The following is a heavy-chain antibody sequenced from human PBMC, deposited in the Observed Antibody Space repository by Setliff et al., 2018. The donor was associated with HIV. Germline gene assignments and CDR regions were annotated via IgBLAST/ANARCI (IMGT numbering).Heavy chain of an antibody. Sequence: SVKVSCKASRGTFTSYAFSWVRQAPGQGLEWMGGIIAILGIPSYAQKFQGRVTITADKSTNTAYMALKSLRAEDTALYYRATGPPYCSGGSCFSSLHHWGQGTLVTVSS. J-gene: IGHJ1*01. V-gene: IGHV1-69*10. CDR1: RGTFTSYA. CDR2: IIAILGIP. D-gene: IGHD2-15*01. CDR3: ATGPPYCSGGSCFSSLHH.